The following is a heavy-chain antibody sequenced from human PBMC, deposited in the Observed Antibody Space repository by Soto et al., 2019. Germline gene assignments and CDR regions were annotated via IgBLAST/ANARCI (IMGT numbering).Heavy chain of an antibody. CDR3: ARNVAPGTLDY. Sequence: SETLSLTCTVSGGSISSSIYYWGWIRQPPGKGLEWIGSIYYSGSTYYNPSLKSRVTISVDTSKNQFSLKLSSVTAADTAVYYCARNVAPGTLDYWGQGTLVTVSS. D-gene: IGHD1-1*01. J-gene: IGHJ4*02. V-gene: IGHV4-39*01. CDR2: IYYSGST. CDR1: GGSISSSIYY.